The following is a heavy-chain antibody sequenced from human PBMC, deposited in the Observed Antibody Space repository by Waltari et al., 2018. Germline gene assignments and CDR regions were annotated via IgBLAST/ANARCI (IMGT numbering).Heavy chain of an antibody. CDR1: GFTFSSYA. Sequence: QVQLVESGGGVVQPGRSLRLSCAASGFTFSSYAMHWVRQAPGTGLEWVAVISYDGINKYYADSVKGRFTISRDNSKNTLYLQMNSLRAEDTAVYYCARDREVVVAASFDYWGQGTLVTVSS. CDR2: ISYDGINK. V-gene: IGHV3-30-3*01. J-gene: IGHJ4*02. D-gene: IGHD2-15*01. CDR3: ARDREVVVAASFDY.